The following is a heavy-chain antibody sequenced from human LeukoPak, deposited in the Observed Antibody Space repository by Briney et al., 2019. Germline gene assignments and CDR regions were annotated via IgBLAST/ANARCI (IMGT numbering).Heavy chain of an antibody. CDR3: ARGAYYDSSGYYFFDY. J-gene: IGHJ4*02. CDR2: ISSSGSTI. CDR1: GFTFSDYY. D-gene: IGHD3-22*01. Sequence: GGSLRLSCAASGFTFSDYYMSWIRQAPGKGLEWVSYISSSGSTIYYADSVKGRFTISRDNAKNSLYLQMNSLRAEGTAVYYCARGAYYDSSGYYFFDYWGQGTLVTVSS. V-gene: IGHV3-11*01.